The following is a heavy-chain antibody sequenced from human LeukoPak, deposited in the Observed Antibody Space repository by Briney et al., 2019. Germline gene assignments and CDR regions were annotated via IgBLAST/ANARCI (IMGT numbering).Heavy chain of an antibody. CDR2: IYYSGST. D-gene: IGHD4-11*01. CDR3: ARLHLTYSNTSYYYYYYGMDV. V-gene: IGHV4-59*01. J-gene: IGHJ6*02. Sequence: ASETLSLTCTVSGGSTSSYYWSWIRQPPGKGLEWIGYIYYSGSTNYNPSLKSRVTISVDTSKNQFSLKLSSVTAADTAVYYCARLHLTYSNTSYYYYYYGMDVWGQGTTVTVSS. CDR1: GGSTSSYY.